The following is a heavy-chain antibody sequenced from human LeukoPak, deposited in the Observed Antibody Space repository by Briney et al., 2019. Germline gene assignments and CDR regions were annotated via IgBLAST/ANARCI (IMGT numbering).Heavy chain of an antibody. D-gene: IGHD6-13*01. CDR3: ARRVAAAGSFDP. CDR1: GGSISSYY. J-gene: IGHJ5*02. V-gene: IGHV4-59*08. Sequence: SETLSLTCTVSGGSISSYYWSWIRQPPGKGLEWIGYIYYSGSTDYNPSLKSRVTISVDTSKNQFSLKLSSVTAADTAVYYCARRVAAAGSFDPWGQGTLVTVSS. CDR2: IYYSGST.